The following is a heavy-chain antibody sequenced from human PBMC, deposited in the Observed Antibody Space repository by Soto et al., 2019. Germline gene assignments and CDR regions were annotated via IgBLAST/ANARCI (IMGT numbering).Heavy chain of an antibody. CDR3: ARDGNSGHFYYYAMDV. J-gene: IGHJ6*02. Sequence: QLQLQESGPGLVKPSDTLSLTCTVSGGSVSSGSYYWSWIRQPPGKGLEWIGYIYYTGCTNYKPSLKRRVTISVDTAKNPSSLKLSSVSASDSAVYYCARDGNSGHFYYYAMDVWGQWNTVTAPS. CDR2: IYYTGCT. V-gene: IGHV4-61*01. D-gene: IGHD4-4*01. CDR1: GGSVSSGSYY.